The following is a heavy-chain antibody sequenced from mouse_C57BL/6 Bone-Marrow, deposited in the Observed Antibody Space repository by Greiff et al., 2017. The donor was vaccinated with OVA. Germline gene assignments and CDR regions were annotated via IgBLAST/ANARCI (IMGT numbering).Heavy chain of an antibody. Sequence: QVQLQQPGAELVRPGTSVKLSCKASGYTFTSYWMHWVKQRPGQGLEWIGVIDPSDSYTNYNQKFKGKATLTVDTSSSTAYMQLSSLTSEDSAVYYCARPSWDRVDYWGQGTTLTVSS. J-gene: IGHJ2*01. CDR1: GYTFTSYW. CDR2: IDPSDSYT. D-gene: IGHD3-3*01. V-gene: IGHV1-59*01. CDR3: ARPSWDRVDY.